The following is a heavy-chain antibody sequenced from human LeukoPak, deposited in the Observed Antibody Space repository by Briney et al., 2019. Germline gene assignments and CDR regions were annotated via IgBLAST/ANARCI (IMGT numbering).Heavy chain of an antibody. V-gene: IGHV3-30*02. CDR3: TKLDDYSNYRPLDY. CDR1: GFTFSSYG. CDR2: IRCDGSNK. Sequence: GGSLRLSCAASGFTFSSYGMHWVRQAPGKGLEWVAFIRCDGSNKYYADSVKGRFTIYRDNSKNTLYMQMNRLRAEDTAVYSCTKLDDYSNYRPLDYWGQGTLVTVSS. J-gene: IGHJ4*02. D-gene: IGHD4-11*01.